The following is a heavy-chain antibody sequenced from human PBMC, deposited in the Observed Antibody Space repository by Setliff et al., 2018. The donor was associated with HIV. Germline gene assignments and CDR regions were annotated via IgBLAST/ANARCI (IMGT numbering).Heavy chain of an antibody. Sequence: ETLSLTCTVSGGSISSSSYYWGWIRQPPGKGLEWIGSIYYSGSTYYNPSLKSRVTISVDTATNQFSLKLSSVTAADTAVYYCARGYNFWSGYYGMRFGPWGQGTLVTVSS. CDR2: IYYSGST. CDR1: GGSISSSSYY. V-gene: IGHV4-39*01. J-gene: IGHJ5*02. CDR3: ARGYNFWSGYYGMRFGP. D-gene: IGHD3-3*01.